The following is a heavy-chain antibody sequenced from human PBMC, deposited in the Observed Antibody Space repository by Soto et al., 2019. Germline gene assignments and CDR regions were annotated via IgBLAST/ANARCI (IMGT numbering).Heavy chain of an antibody. CDR1: CGSISSGGYY. Sequence: SETLSLTCTVSCGSISSGGYYWICIRQHPGKGLEWIGYIYFSGSTNYNPSFKSRVIISVDTSKNHFSVKLSSVTAADTAVYYCARAYYDTNGYSLDPWGQGTLVTVSS. V-gene: IGHV4-61*03. CDR3: ARAYYDTNGYSLDP. CDR2: IYFSGST. J-gene: IGHJ5*02. D-gene: IGHD3-22*01.